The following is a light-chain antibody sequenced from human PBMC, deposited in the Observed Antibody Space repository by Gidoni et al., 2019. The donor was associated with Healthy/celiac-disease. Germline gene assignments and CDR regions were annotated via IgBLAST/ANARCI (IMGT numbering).Light chain of an antibody. CDR2: GAS. J-gene: IGKJ1*01. CDR3: QQYGSSPQT. Sequence: EIVLTQSPGTLSLSPGERATLSCRASQSVSSSYLAWYQQKPGQAPRLLIYGASSRATGSPDRVSGSGSGTDFTLTISRLEPEDFAVYYCQQYGSSPQTFGQGTKVEIK. CDR1: QSVSSSY. V-gene: IGKV3-20*01.